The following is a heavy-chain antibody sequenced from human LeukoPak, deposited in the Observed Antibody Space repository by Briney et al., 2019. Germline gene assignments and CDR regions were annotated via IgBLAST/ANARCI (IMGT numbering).Heavy chain of an antibody. J-gene: IGHJ4*02. D-gene: IGHD5-18*01. Sequence: PSETLSLTCTVSGGSISSGDYYWSWIRQPPGKGLEWIGYIYYSGSTYYNPSLKSRVTISVDTSKNQFSLKLSSVTAADTAVYCCARWLQAYYYFDYWGQGTLVTVSS. CDR2: IYYSGST. CDR3: ARWLQAYYYFDY. CDR1: GGSISSGDYY. V-gene: IGHV4-30-4*01.